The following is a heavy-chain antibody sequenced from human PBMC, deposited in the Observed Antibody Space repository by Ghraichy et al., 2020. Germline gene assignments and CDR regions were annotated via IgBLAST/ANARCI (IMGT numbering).Heavy chain of an antibody. J-gene: IGHJ5*02. CDR3: ARGINWFDP. V-gene: IGHV1-18*01. CDR1: GYTFINYG. Sequence: APVKVSCKASGYTFINYGITWVRQAPGQGLEWMGWITTKSGNTQYARKFQGRVTMTTDTFTSTAYMELGSLRSDDTALYYCARGINWFDPWGQGTLVTVSS. D-gene: IGHD5-24*01. CDR2: ITTKSGNT.